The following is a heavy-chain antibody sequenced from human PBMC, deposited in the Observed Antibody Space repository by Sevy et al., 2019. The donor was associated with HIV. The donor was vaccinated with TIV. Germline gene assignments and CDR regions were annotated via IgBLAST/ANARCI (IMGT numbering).Heavy chain of an antibody. D-gene: IGHD1-26*01. CDR2: LKQDGYET. CDR1: GFNFRNSW. Sequence: GGSLRLTCATFGFNFRNSWMAWVRRTPGKGLEFLADLKQDGYETYYVDSVKGRFTISRDNAKNSLHLQMNSLRAEDTAMYFSVRDKEEGASVLDYWVQGTPVTVSS. CDR3: VRDKEEGASVLDY. J-gene: IGHJ4*02. V-gene: IGHV3-7*03.